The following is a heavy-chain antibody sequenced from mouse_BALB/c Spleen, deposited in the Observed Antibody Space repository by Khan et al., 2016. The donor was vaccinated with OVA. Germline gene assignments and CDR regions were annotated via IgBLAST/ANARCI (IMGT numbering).Heavy chain of an antibody. CDR1: GYSITSDYA. J-gene: IGHJ4*01. Sequence: VQLKQSGPGLVKPSQSLSLTCTVTGYSITSDYAWNWIRQFPGNKLEWMGYISYSGSTTYNPSLKSRISITRDKSKDQLFLQLKSVTSEDTATYYCASELGRYYALDYWGQGTSVTVSS. CDR3: ASELGRYYALDY. V-gene: IGHV3-2*02. D-gene: IGHD4-1*01. CDR2: ISYSGST.